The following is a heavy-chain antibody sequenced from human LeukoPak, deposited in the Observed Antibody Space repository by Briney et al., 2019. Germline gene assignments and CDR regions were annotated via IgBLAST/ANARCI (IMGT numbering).Heavy chain of an antibody. CDR2: ISSSGGTI. D-gene: IGHD1-7*01. Sequence: GGSLRLSCAASGFTFSDYYMSWIRQAPGKGLEWVSYISSSGGTIYYADSVKGRFTISRDNAKNSLYLQMNSLRAEDTAVYYCARDGPITGTKLAAFDIWGQGTMVTVSS. V-gene: IGHV3-11*01. CDR3: ARDGPITGTKLAAFDI. J-gene: IGHJ3*02. CDR1: GFTFSDYY.